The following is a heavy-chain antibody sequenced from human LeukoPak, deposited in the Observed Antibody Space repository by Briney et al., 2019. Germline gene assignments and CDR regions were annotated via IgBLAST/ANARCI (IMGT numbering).Heavy chain of an antibody. J-gene: IGHJ6*03. D-gene: IGHD3-16*01. V-gene: IGHV3-11*04. CDR1: GFTFSDYY. CDR2: IKGIGPTT. CDR3: ARAGELRYMDV. Sequence: PGGSLRLSCAASGFTFSDYYMSWIRQAPGKGLEWVSTIKGIGPTTYYADSLKGRFTISRDNAKNSLFLQMSSLRADDTAIYYCARAGELRYMDVWGKGTAVTVSS.